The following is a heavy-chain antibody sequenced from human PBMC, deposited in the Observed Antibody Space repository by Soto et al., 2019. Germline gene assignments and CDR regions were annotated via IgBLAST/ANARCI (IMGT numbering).Heavy chain of an antibody. CDR1: GGSISSYY. J-gene: IGHJ6*02. CDR2: IYYSGST. CDR3: ARGWFGDYYYYCGMDV. V-gene: IGHV4-59*01. D-gene: IGHD3-10*01. Sequence: SETLSLTCTVSGGSISSYYWSWIRQPPGKGLEWIGYIYYSGSTNYNPSLKSRVTISVDTSKNQFSLKLSSVTAADTAVYYCARGWFGDYYYYCGMDVWGQGTTVTVSS.